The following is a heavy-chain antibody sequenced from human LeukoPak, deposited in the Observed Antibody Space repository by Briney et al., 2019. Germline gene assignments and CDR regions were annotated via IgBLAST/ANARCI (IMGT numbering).Heavy chain of an antibody. CDR1: GVSISSYY. Sequence: PSETLSLTCTVSGVSISSYYWSWIRQPPGKGLEWIGDIYYSGNTNYNPSLKSRVTISVDTSKNQFSLKLSSVTAADTAVYYCARVGDPGYCSSTSCFSFDSWGQGILVTVSS. J-gene: IGHJ4*02. D-gene: IGHD2-2*03. V-gene: IGHV4-59*01. CDR3: ARVGDPGYCSSTSCFSFDS. CDR2: IYYSGNT.